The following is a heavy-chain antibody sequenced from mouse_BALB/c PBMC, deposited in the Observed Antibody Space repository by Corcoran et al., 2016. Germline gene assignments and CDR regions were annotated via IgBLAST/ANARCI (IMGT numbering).Heavy chain of an antibody. CDR1: GYSFTGYY. D-gene: IGHD2-4*01. J-gene: IGHJ4*01. CDR2: ISCYNGAT. CDR3: ARGGITTRDGPYAMDY. Sequence: LVKTGASVKISCKASGYSFTGYYMHWVKQSHGKSLEWIGYISCYNGATSYNQKFKGKATFTVDTSSSTAYMQFNSLTSEDSAVYYCARGGITTRDGPYAMDYWGQGTSVTVSS. V-gene: IGHV1S34*01.